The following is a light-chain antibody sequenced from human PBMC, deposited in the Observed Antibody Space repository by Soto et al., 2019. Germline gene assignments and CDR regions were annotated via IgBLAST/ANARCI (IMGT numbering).Light chain of an antibody. V-gene: IGLV2-8*01. CDR2: EVN. CDR3: SSYRVGGSYV. J-gene: IGLJ1*01. CDR1: NTDVGGYNY. Sequence: QSVLTQPPSASGSPGESVTISCTGTNTDVGGYNYVSWYQRHPGKAPKLIIYEVNKRPSGVPDRFSGSKSGNMASLTVSGLQAEDEADYYYSSYRVGGSYVFGTGTKVTVL.